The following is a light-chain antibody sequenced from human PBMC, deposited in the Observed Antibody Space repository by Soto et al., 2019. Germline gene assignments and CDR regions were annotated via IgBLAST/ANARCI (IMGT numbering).Light chain of an antibody. V-gene: IGKV1-5*01. CDR3: QQYKSYSPWT. J-gene: IGKJ1*01. CDR2: DAS. CDR1: QTLNTW. Sequence: DIQMTQSPSTLSASVGDRVTITCRASQTLNTWLAWYQQKPGKAPKLLIYDASSLESGVPSRFSGSGSETEFTLTISSLQPEDFATYYCQQYKSYSPWTFGQGTKVE.